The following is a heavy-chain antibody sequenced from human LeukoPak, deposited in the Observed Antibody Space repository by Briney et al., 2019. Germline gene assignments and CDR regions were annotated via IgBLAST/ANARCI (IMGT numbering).Heavy chain of an antibody. CDR1: GGSFSGYY. CDR2: INHSGST. V-gene: IGHV4-34*01. D-gene: IGHD5-18*01. CDR3: ARASAMAPYRSLLYYYYGMDV. Sequence: SSETLSLTCAVYGGSFSGYYWSWIRQPPGKGLEWIGEINHSGSTNYNPSLKSRVTISVDTSKNQFSLKLSSVTAADTAVYYCARASAMAPYRSLLYYYYGMDVWGQGTTVTVSS. J-gene: IGHJ6*02.